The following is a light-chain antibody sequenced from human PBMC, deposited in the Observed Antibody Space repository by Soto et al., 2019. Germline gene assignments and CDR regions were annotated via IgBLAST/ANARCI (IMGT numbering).Light chain of an antibody. Sequence: SYELTQPPSVSVAPGQTASISGGGNNIGSKGVRWYQQRPGQAPVLGVYDDSDRPTGIPERFSGSSSGNTATLTISRVESGDEADYYCQVWDGADDLVGFGGVTKLTVL. CDR2: DDS. J-gene: IGLJ2*01. V-gene: IGLV3-21*02. CDR1: NIGSKG. CDR3: QVWDGADDLVG.